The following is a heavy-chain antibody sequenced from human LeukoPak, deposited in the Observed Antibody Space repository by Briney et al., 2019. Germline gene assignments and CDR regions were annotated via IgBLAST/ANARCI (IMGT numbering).Heavy chain of an antibody. CDR3: ARQGVTIGKNWFDP. Sequence: PSETLSLTCTVSGGSISIYYWSWIRQPPGKGLEWIGYVYNSENTNYNPSLKSRATISADTSKNQFSLKLSSVTAADTAVYYCARQGVTIGKNWFDPWGQGTLVTVSS. CDR2: VYNSENT. CDR1: GGSISIYY. D-gene: IGHD3-16*01. J-gene: IGHJ5*02. V-gene: IGHV4-59*08.